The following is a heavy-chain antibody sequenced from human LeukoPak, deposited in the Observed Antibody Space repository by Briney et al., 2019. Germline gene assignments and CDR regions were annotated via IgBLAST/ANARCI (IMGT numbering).Heavy chain of an antibody. Sequence: GGSLRLSCAASGFTFSSYSMNWVRQAPGKGLEWVSSIGSSSSYIYYADSVKGRFTISRDNAKNSLYLQMNSLRAEDTAVYYCARGGSYVHYWGQGTLVTVSS. CDR1: GFTFSSYS. CDR2: IGSSSSYI. D-gene: IGHD1-26*01. CDR3: ARGGSYVHY. V-gene: IGHV3-21*01. J-gene: IGHJ4*02.